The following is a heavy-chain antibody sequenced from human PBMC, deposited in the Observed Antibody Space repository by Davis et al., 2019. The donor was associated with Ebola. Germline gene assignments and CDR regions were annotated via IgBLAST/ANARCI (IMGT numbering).Heavy chain of an antibody. J-gene: IGHJ6*02. Sequence: GESLKISCAASGFTFSSYAMSWARQAPGKGLEWVSAISGSGGSTYYADSVKGRFTISRDNSKNTLYLQMNSLRAEDTAVYYCAKGLLGSGYDSYWGQGTTVTVSS. D-gene: IGHD5-12*01. CDR3: AKGLLGSGYDSY. V-gene: IGHV3-23*01. CDR1: GFTFSSYA. CDR2: ISGSGGST.